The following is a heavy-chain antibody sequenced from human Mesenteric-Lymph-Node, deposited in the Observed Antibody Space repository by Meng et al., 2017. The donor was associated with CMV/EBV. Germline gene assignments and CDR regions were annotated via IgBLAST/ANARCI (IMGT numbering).Heavy chain of an antibody. CDR1: GYTFTDYY. J-gene: IGHJ6*02. Sequence: ASVKVSCKASGYTFTDYYLQWVRQAPGQGLEWMGWINPNSGGTNYPQKFQGRVTMTRDTSISTASMELSSLRSDDTAVYYCSRGAYCAAVDGGCLGLEEERDMDVWGQGTTVTVSS. V-gene: IGHV1-2*02. D-gene: IGHD6-19*01. CDR2: INPNSGGT. CDR3: SRGAYCAAVDGGCLGLEEERDMDV.